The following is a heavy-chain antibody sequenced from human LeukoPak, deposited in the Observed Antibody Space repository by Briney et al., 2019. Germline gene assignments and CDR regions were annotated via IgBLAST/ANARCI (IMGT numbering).Heavy chain of an antibody. CDR1: GFTFSSYG. V-gene: IGHV3-33*06. D-gene: IGHD3-9*01. Sequence: GGSLRLSCAASGFTFSSYGMHWVRQAPGKGLEWVAVIWYDGSNKYYADSVKGRFTISRDNSKNTLYLQMNSLRAEDTAVYYCAKSPPGWLLPYYMDVWGKGATVTVSS. CDR2: IWYDGSNK. CDR3: AKSPPGWLLPYYMDV. J-gene: IGHJ6*03.